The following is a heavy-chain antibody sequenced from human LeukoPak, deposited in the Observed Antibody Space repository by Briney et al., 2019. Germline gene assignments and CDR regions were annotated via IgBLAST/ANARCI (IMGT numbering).Heavy chain of an antibody. J-gene: IGHJ4*02. CDR3: AREGGFYRPLDY. CDR1: GGSFSGNY. Sequence: TASETLSLTCAVYGGSFSGNYWSWIRQPPGKGLEWIGEVIHDRGTGRGPPTYTPSLKSRVTISVDTSKNQFSLNLNAVTAADTAVYYCAREGGFYRPLDYSGPGTLVIVSS. CDR2: VIHDRGTGRGPP. D-gene: IGHD2/OR15-2a*01. V-gene: IGHV4-34*01.